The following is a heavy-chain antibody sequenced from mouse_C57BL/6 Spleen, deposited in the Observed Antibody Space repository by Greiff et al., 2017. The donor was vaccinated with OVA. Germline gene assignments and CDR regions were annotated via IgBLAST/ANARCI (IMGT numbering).Heavy chain of an antibody. Sequence: QVQLKQPGTELVKPGASVKLSRKASGYTFTSYWMHWVKQRPGQGLEWIGNINPSNGGTNYNEKFKSKATLPVDKSSSTAYMQLISLTSEDSAVYYCARARGYYYGSSYWYFDVWGTGTTVTVSS. V-gene: IGHV1-53*01. CDR2: INPSNGGT. CDR3: ARARGYYYGSSYWYFDV. CDR1: GYTFTSYW. J-gene: IGHJ1*03. D-gene: IGHD1-1*01.